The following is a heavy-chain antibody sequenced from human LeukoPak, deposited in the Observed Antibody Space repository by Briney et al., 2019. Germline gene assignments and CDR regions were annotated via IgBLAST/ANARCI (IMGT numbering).Heavy chain of an antibody. V-gene: IGHV3-11*01. CDR3: AKDVSERYKGWYFDL. J-gene: IGHJ2*01. Sequence: GGSLRLSCAASGFTFSDYYMSWIRQAPGKGLEWVSYISSSGSTIYYADSVKGRFTISRDNAKNSLYLQMNSLRAEDTAVYYCAKDVSERYKGWYFDLWGRGTLVTISS. CDR2: ISSSGSTI. D-gene: IGHD1-26*01. CDR1: GFTFSDYY.